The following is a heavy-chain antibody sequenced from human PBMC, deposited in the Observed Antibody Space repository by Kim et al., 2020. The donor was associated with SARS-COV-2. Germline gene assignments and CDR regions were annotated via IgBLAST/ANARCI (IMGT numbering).Heavy chain of an antibody. CDR1: GGSISSSSYY. D-gene: IGHD3-16*02. Sequence: SETLSLTCTVSGGSISSSSYYWGWIRQPPGKGLEWIGSIYYSGSTYYNPSLKSRVTISVDTSKNQFSLKLSSVTAADTAVYYCARDSRLRLGELSLSGIDYWGQGTLVTVSS. J-gene: IGHJ4*02. CDR2: IYYSGST. CDR3: ARDSRLRLGELSLSGIDY. V-gene: IGHV4-39*07.